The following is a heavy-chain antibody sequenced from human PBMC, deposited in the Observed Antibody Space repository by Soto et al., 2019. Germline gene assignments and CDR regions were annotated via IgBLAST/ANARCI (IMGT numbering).Heavy chain of an antibody. Sequence: GGSLRLSCAASGFTFSSYSMNWVRQAPGKGLEWVSYISSSSSTIYYADSVKGRFTISRDNAKNSLYLQMNSLRDEDTAVYYCARSSIRVPPIYYYYYGMDVWGQGTTVTVSS. CDR1: GFTFSSYS. CDR2: ISSSSSTI. V-gene: IGHV3-48*02. J-gene: IGHJ6*02. CDR3: ARSSIRVPPIYYYYYGMDV. D-gene: IGHD1-20*01.